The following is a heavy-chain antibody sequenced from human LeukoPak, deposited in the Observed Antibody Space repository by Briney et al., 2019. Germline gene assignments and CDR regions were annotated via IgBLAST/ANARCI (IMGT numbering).Heavy chain of an antibody. J-gene: IGHJ4*02. V-gene: IGHV1-18*01. CDR1: GYTFTSNG. Sequence: GASVNVSCKASGYTFTSNGISWVRHAPGQGLEWMGWISAYNGNTNYAQKLQGRVTMTTDTSTSTAYMELRSLRSDDTAVYYCARSLETYYFDYWGQGTLVTVSS. CDR2: ISAYNGNT. D-gene: IGHD5-24*01. CDR3: ARSLETYYFDY.